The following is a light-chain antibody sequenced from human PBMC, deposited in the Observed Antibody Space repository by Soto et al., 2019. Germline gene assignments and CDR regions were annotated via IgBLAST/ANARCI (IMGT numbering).Light chain of an antibody. CDR2: AAS. CDR1: QGISSY. V-gene: IGKV1-8*01. Sequence: AIRMTQSPSSVSASTGDRVTITCRASQGISSYLAWYQQKPGKAPKLLIYAASILQSGVPSRFSGSGSGTDFTLTISCLQSEDFATYYCQQYYSYPPTFGGGTKVEIK. CDR3: QQYYSYPPT. J-gene: IGKJ4*01.